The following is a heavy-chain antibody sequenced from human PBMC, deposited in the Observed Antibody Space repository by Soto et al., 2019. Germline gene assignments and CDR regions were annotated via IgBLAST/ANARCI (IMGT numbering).Heavy chain of an antibody. CDR2: IIPIFGTA. V-gene: IGHV1-69*13. D-gene: IGHD2-15*01. J-gene: IGHJ6*02. CDR1: GGTFSSYA. Sequence: ASVKVSCKASGGTFSSYAISWVRQAPGQGLEWMGGIIPIFGTANYAQKFQGRVTITADESTSTAYMELSSLRSEDTAVYYCARDKTVVSHYYYYAMDVWGQGTTVTVSS. CDR3: ARDKTVVSHYYYYAMDV.